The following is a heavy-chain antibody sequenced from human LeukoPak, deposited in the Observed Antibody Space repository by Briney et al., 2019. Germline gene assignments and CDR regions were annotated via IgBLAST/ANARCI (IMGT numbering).Heavy chain of an antibody. J-gene: IGHJ6*02. CDR3: ARESRGYRYGYFYYYDMDV. CDR2: ISAYNRNI. Sequence: VKVSCKAPGYTFTSYGISWVRQAPGQGLEWMGWISAYNRNINYAQKLQGRVTMTTDTSTSTAYMELRSLRSDDTAVYYCARESRGYRYGYFYYYDMDVWGQGTTVTVSS. V-gene: IGHV1-18*01. CDR1: GYTFTSYG. D-gene: IGHD5-18*01.